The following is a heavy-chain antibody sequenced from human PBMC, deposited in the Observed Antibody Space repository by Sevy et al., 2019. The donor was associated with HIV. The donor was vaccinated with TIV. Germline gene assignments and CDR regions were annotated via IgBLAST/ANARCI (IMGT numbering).Heavy chain of an antibody. Sequence: ASVKVSCKASGYTFTGYYMHWVRQAPGQGLEWMGWINPNSGGTNYAQKFQGRVTMTRDTSISTAYMELGRLGSDDTAVYYCARVPSTGAFDIWGQGTMVTVSS. CDR2: INPNSGGT. CDR1: GYTFTGYY. D-gene: IGHD4-17*01. CDR3: ARVPSTGAFDI. J-gene: IGHJ3*02. V-gene: IGHV1-2*02.